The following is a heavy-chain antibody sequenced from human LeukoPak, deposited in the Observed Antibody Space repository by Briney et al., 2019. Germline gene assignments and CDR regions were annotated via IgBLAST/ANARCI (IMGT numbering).Heavy chain of an antibody. D-gene: IGHD2/OR15-2a*01. J-gene: IGHJ4*01. CDR1: RVAFCGFA. V-gene: IGHV3-23*01. CDR3: APHFNDDSGAQHPYFFLF. Sequence: GTLRLSSVTSRVAFCGFAMSSVPDAPRARVRWGFSITVTGDTTHYTDSVKGRFTMSRDNTKNTLYLQMNSLRAEDTAVYYCAPHFNDDSGAQHPYFFLFWGHGTLVTVSS. CDR2: ITVTGDTT.